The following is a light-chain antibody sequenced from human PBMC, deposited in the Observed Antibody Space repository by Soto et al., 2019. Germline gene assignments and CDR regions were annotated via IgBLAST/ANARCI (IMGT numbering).Light chain of an antibody. Sequence: QSVLTQPPSVSGAPGQRVTISCTGSSSNIGAGYDVHWYQQLPGTAPNLLIYGNSNRPSGVPDRFSGSKSGTSASLAITGLQAEDGADYYCQYYDSSLSVVFGGGTKLTVL. J-gene: IGLJ2*01. CDR3: QYYDSSLSVV. CDR1: SSNIGAGYD. CDR2: GNS. V-gene: IGLV1-40*01.